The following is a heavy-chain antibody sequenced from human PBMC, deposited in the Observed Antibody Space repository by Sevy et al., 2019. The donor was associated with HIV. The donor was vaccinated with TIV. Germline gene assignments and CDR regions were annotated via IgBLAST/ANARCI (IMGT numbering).Heavy chain of an antibody. J-gene: IGHJ5*02. V-gene: IGHV4-61*01. D-gene: IGHD2-2*01. CDR1: GGSVSSGSYY. CDR2: IYYSGST. Sequence: SETLSLTCTVSGGSVSSGSYYWSWIRQPPGKGLEWIGYIYYSGSTNYNPSLKSLVTISVDTSKNQFSLKLSAVTAADTAVYYCARAIGYCSSTSCYLVNLIWFDPWGQGTLVTVSS. CDR3: ARAIGYCSSTSCYLVNLIWFDP.